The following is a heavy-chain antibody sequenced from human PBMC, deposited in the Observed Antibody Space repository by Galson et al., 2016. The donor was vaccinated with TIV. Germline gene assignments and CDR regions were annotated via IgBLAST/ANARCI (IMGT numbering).Heavy chain of an antibody. V-gene: IGHV1-69*13. CDR2: IIPMFGTP. Sequence: SVKVSCKASGGTLSNPATSWGFSSHAINWVRQAPGQRLEWVGRIIPMFGTPNYAQKFQGRVTITADESTGTAYMELSSLRSEDTAVYYCARGPYYYGSGSEENWGQGTLVTVSS. CDR1: GGTLSNPATSWGFSSHA. J-gene: IGHJ4*02. D-gene: IGHD3-10*01. CDR3: ARGPYYYGSGSEEN.